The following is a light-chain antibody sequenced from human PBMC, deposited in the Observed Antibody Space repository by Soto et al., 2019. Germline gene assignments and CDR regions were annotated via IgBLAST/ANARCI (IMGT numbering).Light chain of an antibody. CDR3: QQYNNWPPGEIT. CDR1: QSVSSN. Sequence: EIVMTQSPATLSVSPGERATLSCRASQSVSSNLAWYLQKPGQAPRLLIYGASTRATGIPARFSGSGSGTEFTLTISSLQSEDFAVYYCQQYNNWPPGEITFGQGTRLEIK. V-gene: IGKV3-15*01. J-gene: IGKJ5*01. CDR2: GAS.